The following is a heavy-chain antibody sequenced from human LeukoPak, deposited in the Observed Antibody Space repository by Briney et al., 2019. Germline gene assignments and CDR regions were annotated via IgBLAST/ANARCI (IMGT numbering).Heavy chain of an antibody. D-gene: IGHD5-18*01. CDR2: IYTSGST. CDR1: GGSISSYY. Sequence: SEXLSLTCTVSGGSISSYYWSWLRQPAGKGLEGIGRIYTSGSTNYNPSLTRRVTMSVDTSKNQFSLTLSSVTAADTAVYYCARDADSYGSYYYYYYYMDVWGKGTTVTVSS. CDR3: ARDADSYGSYYYYYYYMDV. V-gene: IGHV4-4*07. J-gene: IGHJ6*03.